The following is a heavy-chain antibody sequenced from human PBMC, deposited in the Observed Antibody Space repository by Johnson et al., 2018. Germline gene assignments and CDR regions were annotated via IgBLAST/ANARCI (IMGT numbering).Heavy chain of an antibody. Sequence: QVQLVESGGGVVQPGRSLRLSCAASGFTFSSYGMHWVRQAPGKGLEWVAFIWSDARDQKYAESVKGRFTISRDNSKNPLYLQMNSPRAEDTAVYYCARGSIALTGNDAFDMWGQGTMVTVSS. J-gene: IGHJ3*02. V-gene: IGHV3-33*01. D-gene: IGHD3-9*01. CDR1: GFTFSSYG. CDR2: IWSDARDQ. CDR3: ARGSIALTGNDAFDM.